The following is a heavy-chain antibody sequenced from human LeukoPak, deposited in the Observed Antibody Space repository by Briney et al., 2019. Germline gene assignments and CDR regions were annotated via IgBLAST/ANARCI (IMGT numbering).Heavy chain of an antibody. D-gene: IGHD3-16*01. CDR2: ISSNGGST. J-gene: IGHJ4*02. CDR1: GFTFSSYA. V-gene: IGHV3-64*01. Sequence: GGSLRLSCAASGFTFSSYAMHWVRQAPGKGLEYVSAISSNGGSTYNANSVKGRFTISRDNSKNTLYLQMGSLRAEDMAVYYCARDLGGSSDYWGQGTLVTVSS. CDR3: ARDLGGSSDY.